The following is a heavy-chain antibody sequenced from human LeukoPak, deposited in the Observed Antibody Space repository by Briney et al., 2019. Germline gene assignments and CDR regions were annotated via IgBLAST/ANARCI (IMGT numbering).Heavy chain of an antibody. J-gene: IGHJ1*01. D-gene: IGHD5-24*01. CDR2: IYHSRTT. V-gene: IGHV4-59*01. CDR1: GGSITSYF. CDR3: AQMAPFSPSFSQQ. Sequence: SESLSLTCTVSGGSITSYFWTWFRQPPGKGLEWIGYIYHSRTTYYNPSLKSRVSISVDTSKTQFSLNLRSVTAADTAVYYCAQMAPFSPSFSQQWGQGTLVTV.